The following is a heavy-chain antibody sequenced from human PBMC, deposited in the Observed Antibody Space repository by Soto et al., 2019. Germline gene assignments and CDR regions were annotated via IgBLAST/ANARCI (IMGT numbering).Heavy chain of an antibody. J-gene: IGHJ4*02. D-gene: IGHD6-13*01. V-gene: IGHV3-30*03. CDR3: ATAGTMLVHFDY. CDR2: ISYDGSNK. CDR1: GFTFSSYG. Sequence: QVQLVESGGGVVQPGRSLRLSCAASGFTFSSYGMHWVRQAPGKGLEWVAVISYDGSNKYYADSVKGRFTISRDNSKNTLYLQMNSLRAEDTAVYYCATAGTMLVHFDYWGQGTLVTVSS.